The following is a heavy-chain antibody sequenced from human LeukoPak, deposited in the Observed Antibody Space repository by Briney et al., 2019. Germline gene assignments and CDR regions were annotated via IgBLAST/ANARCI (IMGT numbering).Heavy chain of an antibody. Sequence: KPSQTLSLTCTVSGGSISSGSYYWSWIRQPAGKGLEWIGRIYTSGSTNYNPSLKSRVTISVDTSKNQFSLKLSSVTAADTAVYYCARGYGDFRVEGRYFHSWGQGTLVTVSS. D-gene: IGHD4-17*01. CDR2: IYTSGST. J-gene: IGHJ4*02. CDR3: ARGYGDFRVEGRYFHS. CDR1: GGSISSGSYY. V-gene: IGHV4-61*02.